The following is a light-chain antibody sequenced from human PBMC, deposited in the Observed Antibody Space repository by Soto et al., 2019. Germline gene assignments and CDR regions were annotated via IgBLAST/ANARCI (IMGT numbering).Light chain of an antibody. CDR1: SSNIGSNY. CDR2: RNN. CDR3: AAWDDSLSGRGV. J-gene: IGLJ1*01. Sequence: QSVLTQPPSASGTPGQRVTISCSGSSSNIGSNYVYWYQQLPGTAPKLLIYRNNQRPSGVPDRFSGSKSGTSASLAISGLRSEAEADYYCAAWDDSLSGRGVFGTGTKLTVL. V-gene: IGLV1-47*01.